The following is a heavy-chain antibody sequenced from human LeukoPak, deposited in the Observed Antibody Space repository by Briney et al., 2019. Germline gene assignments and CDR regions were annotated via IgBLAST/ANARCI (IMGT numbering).Heavy chain of an antibody. CDR2: ISSSSYI. CDR3: ARVPTAAAGDY. Sequence: GGSLRLSCAASGFTFSSYSMNWVRQAPGKGLEWVSSISSSSYIYYADSVKGRFTISRDNAKNSLYLQMNSLRAEDTAVYYCARVPTAAAGDYWGQGTLVTVSS. V-gene: IGHV3-21*01. J-gene: IGHJ4*02. D-gene: IGHD6-13*01. CDR1: GFTFSSYS.